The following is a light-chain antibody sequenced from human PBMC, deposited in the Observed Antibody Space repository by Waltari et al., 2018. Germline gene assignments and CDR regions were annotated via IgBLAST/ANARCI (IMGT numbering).Light chain of an antibody. CDR2: GAS. V-gene: IGKV3-20*01. Sequence: EIVLTQSPGTLSLSPGERATLSCRASQSVSSSYLAWYQQKPGQAPRLLMYGASSMATGIPDRFSGSGSGTDFTLTISRLEPEDCAVYYCQQYGSSPRTFGQGTRLEIK. CDR3: QQYGSSPRT. CDR1: QSVSSSY. J-gene: IGKJ5*01.